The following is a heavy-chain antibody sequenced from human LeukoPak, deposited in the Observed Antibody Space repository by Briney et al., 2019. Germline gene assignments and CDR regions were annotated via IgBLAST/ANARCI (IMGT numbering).Heavy chain of an antibody. D-gene: IGHD4-17*01. J-gene: IGHJ3*02. CDR3: AKSNYGDHGAFDI. CDR2: ISGSGGST. V-gene: IGHV3-23*01. Sequence: GGSLRLSCAASGFTFSIYAMSWVRQAPGKGLEWVSAISGSGGSTYYADSVKGRFTISRDNSKNTLYLQMNSLRAEDTAVYYCAKSNYGDHGAFDIWGQGTMVTVSS. CDR1: GFTFSIYA.